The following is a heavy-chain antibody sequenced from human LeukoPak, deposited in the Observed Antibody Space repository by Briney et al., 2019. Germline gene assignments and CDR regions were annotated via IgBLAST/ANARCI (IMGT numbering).Heavy chain of an antibody. CDR3: ARRGYSGYSPLDS. CDR1: GYRFASYW. V-gene: IGHV5-51*01. Sequence: GESLKIPCKGSGYRFASYWIAWVRQMPGRGLEWMGSICPGDSDTRYSPSFQGHVTISADTSISTAYLQWTSLKASDTAMYYCARRGYSGYSPLDSWGQGTLVTVSS. CDR2: ICPGDSDT. J-gene: IGHJ4*02. D-gene: IGHD5-12*01.